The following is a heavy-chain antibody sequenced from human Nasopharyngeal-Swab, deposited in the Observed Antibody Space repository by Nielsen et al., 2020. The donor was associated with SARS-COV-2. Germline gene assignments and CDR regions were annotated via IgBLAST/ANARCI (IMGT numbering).Heavy chain of an antibody. CDR3: ANSMELGFWSGSDY. CDR2: ISWNSGSI. Sequence: SLKISCAASGFTFDDYAMHWVRQAPGKGLEWVSGISWNSGSIGYADSVKGRFTISRDNAKNSLYLQMNSLRAEDTAVYYCANSMELGFWSGSDYWGQGTLVTVSS. D-gene: IGHD3-3*01. V-gene: IGHV3-9*01. CDR1: GFTFDDYA. J-gene: IGHJ4*02.